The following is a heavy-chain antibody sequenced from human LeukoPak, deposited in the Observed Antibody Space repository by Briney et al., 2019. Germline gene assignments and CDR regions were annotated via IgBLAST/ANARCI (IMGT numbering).Heavy chain of an antibody. CDR2: TVSEIDGGTT. Sequence: GGSLRLSCAASGFTFSSYAMSWVRQAPGKGLEWVGQTVSEIDGGTTDYAAPVKGRFTISRDDSKSTLYLQMNSLKIEDTAVYYCTTDEDWNYARKDVWGQGATVIVSS. CDR3: TTDEDWNYARKDV. CDR1: GFTFSSYA. V-gene: IGHV3-15*04. J-gene: IGHJ6*02. D-gene: IGHD1-7*01.